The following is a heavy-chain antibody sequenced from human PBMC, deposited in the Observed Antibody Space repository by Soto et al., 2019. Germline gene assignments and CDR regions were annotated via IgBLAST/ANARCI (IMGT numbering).Heavy chain of an antibody. J-gene: IGHJ4*02. CDR1: GGTFSSYA. CDR3: ARGHLDYYDSSGYYYIPHY. CDR2: IIPIFGTA. V-gene: IGHV1-69*13. Sequence: SVKVSCKASGGTFSSYAISWVRQAPGQGLEWMGGIIPIFGTANYAQKFQGGVTITADESTSTAYMELSSLRSEDTAVYYCARGHLDYYDSSGYYYIPHYWGQGTLVTVSS. D-gene: IGHD3-22*01.